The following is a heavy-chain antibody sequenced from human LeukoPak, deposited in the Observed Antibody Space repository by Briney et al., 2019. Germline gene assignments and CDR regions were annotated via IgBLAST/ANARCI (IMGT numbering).Heavy chain of an antibody. V-gene: IGHV3-20*04. CDR2: INWNGGST. CDR3: ARENGRQLGDYYYYYYMDV. Sequence: PGGSLRLSCAASGFTFDDYGMSWVRQAPGKGLEWVSGINWNGGSTGYADSVKGRFTISRDNANNSLYMQMNSLRAEDTALYYCARENGRQLGDYYYYYYMDVWGKGTTVTVSS. CDR1: GFTFDDYG. D-gene: IGHD6-13*01. J-gene: IGHJ6*03.